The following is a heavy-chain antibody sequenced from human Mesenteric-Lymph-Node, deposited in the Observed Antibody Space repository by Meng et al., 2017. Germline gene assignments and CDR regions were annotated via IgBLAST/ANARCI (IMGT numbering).Heavy chain of an antibody. D-gene: IGHD3-10*01. Sequence: GGSLRLSCSASGFTFSSYAMHWVRQAPGKGLEWVAVISYDGSQKIYADSVKGRFTISRDTSKNTLYLRMNSLRAEDTAVYYCARVSGTDYSGLGSYYNGAFDIWGRGTMVTVSS. CDR3: ARVSGTDYSGLGSYYNGAFDI. CDR2: ISYDGSQK. CDR1: GFTFSSYA. V-gene: IGHV3-30*04. J-gene: IGHJ3*02.